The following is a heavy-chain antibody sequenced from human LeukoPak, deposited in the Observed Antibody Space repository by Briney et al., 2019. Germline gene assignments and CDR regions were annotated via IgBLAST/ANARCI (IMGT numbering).Heavy chain of an antibody. Sequence: GASVKVSCKASGFTFSTSDIFWVRQAPGQGLEYMGWINVNEVHADYAQNFQGRISMFTDTSTNTAYMELAGLKSNDTAVYYCAKGAGFDYVRKKSRYFDYWGQGTVVTVSS. CDR3: AKGAGFDYVRKKSRYFDY. CDR1: GFTFSTSD. CDR2: INVNEVHA. J-gene: IGHJ4*02. D-gene: IGHD3-10*02. V-gene: IGHV1-18*01.